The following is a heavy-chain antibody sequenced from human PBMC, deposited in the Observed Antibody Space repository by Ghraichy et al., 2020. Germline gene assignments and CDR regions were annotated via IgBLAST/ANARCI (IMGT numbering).Heavy chain of an antibody. V-gene: IGHV3-23*01. J-gene: IGHJ4*02. CDR3: AKQVDVLGDWGFDY. Sequence: GGSLRLSCVASGFSFSHYAVSWVRQAPGKGLEWISAISGSGASKFYADPLRGRFTISKDNSKNTLYLQMNSLRPEDTAVYFCAKQVDVLGDWGFDYWGQGTLVTVSS. CDR1: GFSFSHYA. CDR2: ISGSGASK. D-gene: IGHD7-27*01.